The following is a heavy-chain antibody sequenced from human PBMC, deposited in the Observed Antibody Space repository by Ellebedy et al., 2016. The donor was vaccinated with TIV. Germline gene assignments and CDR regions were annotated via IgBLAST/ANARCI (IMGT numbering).Heavy chain of an antibody. CDR1: GGSITTGTY. CDR2: ISHTGDT. J-gene: IGHJ4*02. V-gene: IGHV4/OR15-8*02. CDR3: ARSTGFFSLDY. Sequence: SETLSLTXAVSGGSITTGTYWSCVRQPPGAGLEWIGEISHTGDTKYNPSLKTRVTISIDKSKNQFSLRLNSVTAADTALYYCARSTGFFSLDYWGQGTLVTVSS. D-gene: IGHD1-1*01.